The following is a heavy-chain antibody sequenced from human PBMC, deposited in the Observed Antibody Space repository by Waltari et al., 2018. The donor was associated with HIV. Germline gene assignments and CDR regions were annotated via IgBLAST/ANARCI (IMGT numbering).Heavy chain of an antibody. CDR2: INRGGRT. J-gene: IGHJ2*01. Sequence: QVQLPQSVARLLKPSETLSLTCAVYGGPFSDYYMSWTRPSPGKGLEWIGEINRGGRTNYNPSLKSRPTISADTSKNEFSLRLKSMTVADTAIYFCARGRPPGMLTLDSEWWTGWYFDLWGRGTLITVSS. V-gene: IGHV4-34*01. CDR1: GGPFSDYY. D-gene: IGHD2-8*01. CDR3: ARGRPPGMLTLDSEWWTGWYFDL.